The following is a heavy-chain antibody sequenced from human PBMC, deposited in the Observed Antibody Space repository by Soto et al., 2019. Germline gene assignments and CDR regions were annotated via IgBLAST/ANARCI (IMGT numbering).Heavy chain of an antibody. Sequence: ASVKVSCKASGYTFTNYGIRWVRQAPGQGLEWMGWISAYKGNTNYAQKFQGRVTMTTDTSTSTAYMELRSLRTDDTAVYYCASRSGQLPYYFDYWGQGTLVTVYS. J-gene: IGHJ4*02. V-gene: IGHV1-18*01. D-gene: IGHD6-6*01. CDR1: GYTFTNYG. CDR2: ISAYKGNT. CDR3: ASRSGQLPYYFDY.